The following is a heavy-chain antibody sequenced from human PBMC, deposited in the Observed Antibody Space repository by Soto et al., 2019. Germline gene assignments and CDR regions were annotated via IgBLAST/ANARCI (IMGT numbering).Heavy chain of an antibody. Sequence: GGSLRLSCAASGFTFSSYAMSWVRQAPGKGLEWVSAISGSGGSTYYADSVKGRFTISRDNSKNTLYLQMNSLRAEDTAVYYCAKDRGDSSSWFDPRDYWGQGTLVTVSS. CDR3: AKDRGDSSSWFDPRDY. V-gene: IGHV3-23*01. CDR1: GFTFSSYA. CDR2: ISGSGGST. J-gene: IGHJ4*02. D-gene: IGHD6-13*01.